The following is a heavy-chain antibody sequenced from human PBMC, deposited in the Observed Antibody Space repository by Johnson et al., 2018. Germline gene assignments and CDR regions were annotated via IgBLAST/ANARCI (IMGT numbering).Heavy chain of an antibody. CDR1: GFTFDDYA. V-gene: IGHV3-9*01. D-gene: IGHD5-12*01. CDR3: AKVGVYSGYDSYFDY. CDR2: ISWNSGSI. Sequence: VQLQESGGGLVQPGRSLRLSCAASGFTFDDYAMHWVRQAPGKGLEWVSGISWNSGSIGYADSVKGRFTISRDNAKNSLYLQINSLRAEGTALYYFAKVGVYSGYDSYFDYWGQGTLVTVSS. J-gene: IGHJ4*02.